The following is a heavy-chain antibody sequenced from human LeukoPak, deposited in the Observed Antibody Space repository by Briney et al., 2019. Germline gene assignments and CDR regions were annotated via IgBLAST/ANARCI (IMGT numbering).Heavy chain of an antibody. CDR1: GFTFSSYA. CDR2: ISYDGSNK. Sequence: PGRSLRLSCAASGFTFSSYAMHWVRQAPGKGLEWVAAISYDGSNKYYADSVKGRFTISRDNSKNTLYLQMNSLRAEDTAVYYCARESRDSGSYYVYWGQGTLVTVSS. J-gene: IGHJ4*02. V-gene: IGHV3-30*04. CDR3: ARESRDSGSYYVY. D-gene: IGHD1-26*01.